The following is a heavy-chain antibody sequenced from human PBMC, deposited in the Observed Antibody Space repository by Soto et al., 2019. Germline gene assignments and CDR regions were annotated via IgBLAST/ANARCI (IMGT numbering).Heavy chain of an antibody. D-gene: IGHD6-19*01. CDR1: GFTFSSYA. Sequence: GGSLRLSCAASGFTFSSYAMSWVRQAPGKGLEWVSAISGSGGSTYYAASVKGRFTISRDNSKNTLYLQMNSLRAEDTAVYYCAKGRAAVAGLELDYWGQGTLVTVSS. V-gene: IGHV3-23*01. CDR2: ISGSGGST. J-gene: IGHJ4*02. CDR3: AKGRAAVAGLELDY.